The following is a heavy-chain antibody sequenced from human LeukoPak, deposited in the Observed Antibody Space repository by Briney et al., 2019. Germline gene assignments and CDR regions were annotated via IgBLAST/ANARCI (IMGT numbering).Heavy chain of an antibody. V-gene: IGHV5-51*01. CDR1: AYSFTSYW. CDR2: IYPGDSDT. D-gene: IGHD3-10*01. CDR3: ARSVRYGSGSYYYYYGMDV. J-gene: IGHJ6*02. Sequence: GESLKISCKGSAYSFTSYWIAWVRQMPGKGLEWMGIIYPGDSDTRYSPSFQGQVTISADKSISTAYLQWSSLKASDTAMYYCARSVRYGSGSYYYYYGMDVWGQGTTVTVS.